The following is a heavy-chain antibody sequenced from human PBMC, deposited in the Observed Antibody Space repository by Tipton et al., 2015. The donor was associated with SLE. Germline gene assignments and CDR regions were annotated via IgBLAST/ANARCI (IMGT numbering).Heavy chain of an antibody. Sequence: TLSLTCTVSGGSISSSSYYWGWIRQPPGKGLEWIGRIYYSGSSYYNPSLKSRVTISVDTSKNQFSLKLSSVTAADTAVYYCATGHFDYWGQRSLVTVSS. V-gene: IGHV4-39*07. CDR1: GGSISSSSYY. CDR3: ATGHFDY. D-gene: IGHD1-14*01. J-gene: IGHJ4*02. CDR2: IYYSGSS.